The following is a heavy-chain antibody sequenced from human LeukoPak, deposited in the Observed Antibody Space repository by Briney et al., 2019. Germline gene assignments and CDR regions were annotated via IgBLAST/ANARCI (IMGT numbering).Heavy chain of an antibody. Sequence: SETLSLTCTVSGGSISSYYWSWIRQPPGKGLEWIGYIYYSGSTNYNPSLKSRVTISVDTSKNQFSLKLSSVTAADTAVYYCARVWEVSSFDYWGQGTLVTVSS. CDR2: IYYSGST. CDR1: GGSISSYY. CDR3: ARVWEVSSFDY. J-gene: IGHJ4*02. D-gene: IGHD1-26*01. V-gene: IGHV4-59*01.